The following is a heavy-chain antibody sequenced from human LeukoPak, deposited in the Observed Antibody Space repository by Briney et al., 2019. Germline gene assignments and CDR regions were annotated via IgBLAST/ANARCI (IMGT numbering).Heavy chain of an antibody. CDR3: AKENLVAGGFDY. CDR1: GFTFSSYA. Sequence: GGSLRLSCAASGFTFSSYAMSWVRQAPGKGLEWVSTISGSGGGSYYADSVKGRFTISRDNSKNTLYLQMNSLRAEDTAVYYCAKENLVAGGFDYWGQGTLVTVSS. D-gene: IGHD2-2*01. J-gene: IGHJ4*02. V-gene: IGHV3-23*01. CDR2: ISGSGGGS.